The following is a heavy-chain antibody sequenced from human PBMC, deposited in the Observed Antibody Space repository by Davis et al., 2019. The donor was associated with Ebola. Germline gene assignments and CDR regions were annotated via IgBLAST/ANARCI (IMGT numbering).Heavy chain of an antibody. CDR2: INPKSGAT. Sequence: ASVKVSCKASGYTFTGYDINWVRQSPGQGLEWMGRINPKSGATKYLQKFQGRVTMTRDSSIDTAYMELGSLRSDDTAVYYCARDGQQQLLVDTWFDPWGQGTLVTVSS. V-gene: IGHV1-2*06. CDR1: GYTFTGYD. CDR3: ARDGQQQLLVDTWFDP. D-gene: IGHD6-13*01. J-gene: IGHJ5*02.